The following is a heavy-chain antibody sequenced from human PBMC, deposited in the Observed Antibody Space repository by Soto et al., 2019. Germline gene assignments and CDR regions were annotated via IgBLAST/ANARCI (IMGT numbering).Heavy chain of an antibody. D-gene: IGHD3-22*01. J-gene: IGHJ4*02. Sequence: TLSLTCTVSGGSISSGGYYWSWIRQHPGKGLEWIGYIYYSGSTYYNPSLKSRVTISVDTSKNQFSLKLSSVTAADTAVYYCARVHASGYYYLVFDYWGQGTLVTVSS. CDR2: IYYSGST. CDR1: GGSISSGGYY. V-gene: IGHV4-31*03. CDR3: ARVHASGYYYLVFDY.